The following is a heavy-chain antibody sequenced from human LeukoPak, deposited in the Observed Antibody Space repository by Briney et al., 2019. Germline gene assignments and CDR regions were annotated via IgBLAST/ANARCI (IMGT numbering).Heavy chain of an antibody. D-gene: IGHD5-12*01. CDR2: IYTSGST. CDR1: GGSISSGSYY. V-gene: IGHV4-61*02. CDR3: ARGTYSAYELGSYMDV. J-gene: IGHJ6*03. Sequence: PSQTLSLTCTVSGGSISSGSYYWSWIRQPAGKGLEWIGRIYTSGSTNYNPSLKSRVTISVDTSKNQFSLKLSSVTAADTAVYYCARGTYSAYELGSYMDVWGKGTTVTVAS.